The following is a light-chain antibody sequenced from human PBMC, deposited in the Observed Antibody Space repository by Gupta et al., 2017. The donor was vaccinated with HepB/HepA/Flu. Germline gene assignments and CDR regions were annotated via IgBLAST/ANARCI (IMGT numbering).Light chain of an antibody. V-gene: IGLV2-14*01. CDR3: CSYTNTSTPTYV. CDR2: DFS. CDR1: SSDVGGYNY. Sequence: QSALTQPASVSGSPGQSITISCTGTSSDVGGYNYVSWYQQHPGKAPNLMSFDFSNRPSGASKRFAFSNSGDTNSLTLSMLQAEDEADDDCCSYTNTSTPTYVFGTGTKVTVL. J-gene: IGLJ1*01.